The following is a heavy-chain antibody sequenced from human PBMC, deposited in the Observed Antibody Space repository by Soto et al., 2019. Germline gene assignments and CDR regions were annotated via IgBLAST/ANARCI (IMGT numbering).Heavy chain of an antibody. CDR3: AIESGSYLDYFDY. CDR2: IYSGGST. D-gene: IGHD1-26*01. J-gene: IGHJ4*02. V-gene: IGHV3-53*01. CDR1: GFTVSSNY. Sequence: GGSLRLSCAASGFTVSSNYMSWVRQAPGKGLEWVSVIYSGGSTYYADSVKGRFTISRDNSKNTLYLQMNSLRAEDTAVYYCAIESGSYLDYFDYWGQGTLVTVS.